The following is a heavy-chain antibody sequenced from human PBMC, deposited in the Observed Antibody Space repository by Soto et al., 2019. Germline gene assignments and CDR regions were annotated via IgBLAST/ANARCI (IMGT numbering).Heavy chain of an antibody. CDR3: ARAVAVQLERKMRYYFDY. V-gene: IGHV3-74*01. CDR2: INSDGSST. CDR1: GFTFSSYW. D-gene: IGHD1-1*01. Sequence: GGSLRLSCAASGFTFSSYWMHWVRQAPGKGLVWVSRINSDGSSTSYADSVKGRFTISRDNAKNTLYLQMNSLRAEDTAVYYCARAVAVQLERKMRYYFDYWGQGTLVTVSS. J-gene: IGHJ4*02.